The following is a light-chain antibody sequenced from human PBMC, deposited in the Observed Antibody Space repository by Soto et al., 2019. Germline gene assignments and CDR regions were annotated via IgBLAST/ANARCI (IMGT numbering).Light chain of an antibody. Sequence: EIVLTQSPATLSLSPGESATLSCRASESVNIYISWYQQKPAQAPRLLIYDASNRATGIPTRLSGSGSGTDFSLTISSRGPEDCAVYYCQQRSNWHWSTFGQGTMVELK. J-gene: IGKJ1*01. CDR2: DAS. CDR3: QQRSNWHWST. CDR1: ESVNIY. V-gene: IGKV3-11*01.